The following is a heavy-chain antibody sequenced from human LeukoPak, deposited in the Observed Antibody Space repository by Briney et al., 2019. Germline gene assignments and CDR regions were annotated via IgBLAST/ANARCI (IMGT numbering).Heavy chain of an antibody. Sequence: GASVKVSCKASGYTFTGYYMHWVRQAPGQGLEWMGWINPNSGGTNYAQKFQGRVTMTRDTSISTAYMELSRLRSDDTAVYYCARDTGYDSSSWPFYYYYYMDVWGKGTTVTVSS. CDR2: INPNSGGT. D-gene: IGHD6-13*01. CDR3: ARDTGYDSSSWPFYYYYYMDV. V-gene: IGHV1-2*02. CDR1: GYTFTGYY. J-gene: IGHJ6*03.